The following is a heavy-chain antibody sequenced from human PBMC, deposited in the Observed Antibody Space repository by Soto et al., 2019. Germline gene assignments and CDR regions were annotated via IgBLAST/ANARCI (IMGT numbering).Heavy chain of an antibody. V-gene: IGHV1-8*01. J-gene: IGHJ3*02. CDR1: GSTFTSYD. D-gene: IGHD4-17*01. CDR3: ARGTTVTTLEAFDI. CDR2: MNPNSGNT. Sequence: ASVKVSCKASGSTFTSYDINWVRQANGQGLERKGWMNPNSGNTGYAQKFQGRVTMTRNTSISTAYMELSSLRSEDTVVYYCARGTTVTTLEAFDILGQGTMVTVSS.